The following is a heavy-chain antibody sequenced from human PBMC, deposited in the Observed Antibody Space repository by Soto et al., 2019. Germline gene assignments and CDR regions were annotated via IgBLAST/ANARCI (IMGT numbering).Heavy chain of an antibody. J-gene: IGHJ4*02. CDR3: AAFWVGDYVWGSYRRDFDY. D-gene: IGHD3-16*02. CDR2: INAGNGNT. Sequence: QVQLVQSGAEVKKPGASVKVSCKASGYTFISYAMHWVRQAPGQRLEWMGWINAGNGNTKYSQKFQGRVTITRDTSASTAYMERSSLRSEDTAVYYCAAFWVGDYVWGSYRRDFDYWGQGTLVTVSS. V-gene: IGHV1-3*01. CDR1: GYTFISYA.